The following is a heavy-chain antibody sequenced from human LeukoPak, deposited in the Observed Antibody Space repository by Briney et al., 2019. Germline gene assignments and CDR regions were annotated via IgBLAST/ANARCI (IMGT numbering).Heavy chain of an antibody. V-gene: IGHV4-34*01. CDR1: GGSFSGYY. J-gene: IGHJ4*02. D-gene: IGHD3-16*01. Sequence: PSETLSLTFAVYGGSFSGYYWSWIRQPPGKGLEWIGEINHSGSTNYNPSLKSRVTISVDTSKNQFSLKLSSVTAADTAVYYCARVLGVTMDYWGQGTLVTVSS. CDR3: ARVLGVTMDY. CDR2: INHSGST.